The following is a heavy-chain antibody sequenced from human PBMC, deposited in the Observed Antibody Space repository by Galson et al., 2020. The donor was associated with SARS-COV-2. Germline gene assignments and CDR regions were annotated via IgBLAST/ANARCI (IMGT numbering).Heavy chain of an antibody. Sequence: GESLKISCAASGFTFSSYGMHWVRQAPGKGLEWVAVIWYDGSNKYYADSVKGRFTISRDNSKNTLYLQMNSLRAEDTAVYYCASATLGYSSSWYYYYGMDVWGQGTTVTVSS. D-gene: IGHD6-13*01. CDR3: ASATLGYSSSWYYYYGMDV. V-gene: IGHV3-33*01. CDR2: IWYDGSNK. CDR1: GFTFSSYG. J-gene: IGHJ6*02.